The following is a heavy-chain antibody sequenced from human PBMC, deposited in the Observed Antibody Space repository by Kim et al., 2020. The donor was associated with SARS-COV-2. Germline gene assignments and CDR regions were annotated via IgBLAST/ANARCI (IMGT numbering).Heavy chain of an antibody. CDR2: VSYEGRNT. J-gene: IGHJ4*02. Sequence: GGSLRLSCVASGFTFSNYGMHWVRQAPGKGLEWVGIVSYEGRNTFYAGFVEGRFTISRDNSKNTLYLQMNSLRTEDTALYYCVKEAAFTTVVVDYYFDYWGQGPLVTVSS. V-gene: IGHV3-30*18. CDR1: GFTFSNYG. D-gene: IGHD2-15*01. CDR3: VKEAAFTTVVVDYYFDY.